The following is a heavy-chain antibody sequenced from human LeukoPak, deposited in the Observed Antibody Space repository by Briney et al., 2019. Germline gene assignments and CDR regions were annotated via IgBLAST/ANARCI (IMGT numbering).Heavy chain of an antibody. D-gene: IGHD6-13*01. CDR1: GFSVSSNY. CDR3: AGTIAAAFDY. V-gene: IGHV3-66*02. J-gene: IGHJ4*02. Sequence: AESLRLSCTASGFSVSSNYMSWVRQAPGKGLEWVSVIYSVGTTYYDDSVKGRFTISRDSSKNTVYLQMNSLRVEDTAVYYCAGTIAAAFDYWGQGTLVTVSS. CDR2: IYSVGTT.